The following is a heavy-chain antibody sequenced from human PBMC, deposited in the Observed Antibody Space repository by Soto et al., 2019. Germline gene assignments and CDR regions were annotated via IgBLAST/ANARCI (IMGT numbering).Heavy chain of an antibody. D-gene: IGHD5-18*01. V-gene: IGHV4-30-2*01. CDR2: MYHSGST. Sequence: SETLSLSCAVSGGSISCGGYSWSWIRQPPGKGLEWIGYMYHSGSTYYNPSLKSRVTISVDRSKNQFSLKLSSVTAADTAVYYCASSYGGGYSYGVYYYYGMDVWGQGTTVTVSS. CDR1: GGSISCGGYS. J-gene: IGHJ6*02. CDR3: ASSYGGGYSYGVYYYYGMDV.